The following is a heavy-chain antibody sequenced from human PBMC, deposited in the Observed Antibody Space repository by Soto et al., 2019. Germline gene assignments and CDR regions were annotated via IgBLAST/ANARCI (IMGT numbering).Heavy chain of an antibody. CDR3: ARENIVVDVGEYYYYGMDV. CDR1: GGTFSSYT. Sequence: QVQLVQSGAEVKKPGSSVKVSCKASGGTFSSYTISWVRQAPGQGLEWMGRIIPILGIANYAQKFQGRVTITADKATSTAYRELSSLRSEDTAVYYCARENIVVDVGEYYYYGMDVWGQGTKVTVSS. J-gene: IGHJ6*02. CDR2: IIPILGIA. V-gene: IGHV1-69*08. D-gene: IGHD2-15*01.